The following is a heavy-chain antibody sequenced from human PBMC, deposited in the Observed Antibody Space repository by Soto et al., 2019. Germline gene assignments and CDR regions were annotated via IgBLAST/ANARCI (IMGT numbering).Heavy chain of an antibody. CDR2: ISGSGGST. Sequence: GGSLRLSCAASGFTFSSYAMSWVRQAPGKGLEWASTISGSGGSTYYADSVKGRFTISRDNSKNTLYLQMNSLRAEDTAVYYCAKGGDYDFWSSYKYWFDPWGQGTLVTVSS. J-gene: IGHJ5*02. V-gene: IGHV3-23*01. CDR1: GFTFSSYA. D-gene: IGHD3-3*01. CDR3: AKGGDYDFWSSYKYWFDP.